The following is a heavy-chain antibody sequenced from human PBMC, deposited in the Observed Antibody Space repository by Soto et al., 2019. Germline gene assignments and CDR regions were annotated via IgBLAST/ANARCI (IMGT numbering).Heavy chain of an antibody. V-gene: IGHV1-3*01. D-gene: IGHD3-10*01. CDR2: INAANGDT. CDR1: GYIFTNYP. CDR3: ARKDYYGSGCYYFDY. J-gene: IGHJ4*02. Sequence: QVQLVQSGAELKNPGASVKVSCKASGYIFTNYPIHWVRQAPGQRLEWMGWINAANGDTGYSQNFQGRVTFTRDTSASTVYMEMSSLTSEDTAIYYCARKDYYGSGCYYFDYWAQGTLVTVSS.